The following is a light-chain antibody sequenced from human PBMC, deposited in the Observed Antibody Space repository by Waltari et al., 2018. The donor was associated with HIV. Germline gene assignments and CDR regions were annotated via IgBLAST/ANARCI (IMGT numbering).Light chain of an antibody. CDR1: ASNLGGNT. CDR2: NND. CDR3: ATWDDGLSGWV. J-gene: IGLJ3*02. V-gene: IGLV1-44*01. Sequence: QSVVTQPPSASGTPGQRVTMSCSGSASNLGGNTVNWYQHLPQTAPNLLIYNNDERPSGGPDRFSASKTGTSASLDISGLQSEDEADYYCATWDDGLSGWVFGGGTKLTVL.